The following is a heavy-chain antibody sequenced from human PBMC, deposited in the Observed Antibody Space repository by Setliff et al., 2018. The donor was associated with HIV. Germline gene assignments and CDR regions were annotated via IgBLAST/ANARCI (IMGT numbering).Heavy chain of an antibody. Sequence: GGSLRLSCAASGFSVSSSWMHWVRQAPGKGLVWVSRIDTDGTGTTYADSVKGRFTISRDNAKNTLYLQMNSLGAGDTAVYYCATGSGWYSPDYWGQGTLVTVSS. D-gene: IGHD6-19*01. V-gene: IGHV3-74*01. CDR3: ATGSGWYSPDY. CDR2: IDTDGTGT. CDR1: GFSVSSSW. J-gene: IGHJ4*02.